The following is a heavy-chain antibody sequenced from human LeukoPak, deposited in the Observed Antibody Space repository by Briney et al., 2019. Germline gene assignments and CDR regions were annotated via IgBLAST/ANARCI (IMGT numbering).Heavy chain of an antibody. CDR1: GFTFDTYG. D-gene: IGHD2-21*02. CDR2: ISGSGNYM. Sequence: GGSLRLSCAASGFTFDTYGMSWVRQAPGKGLEWVSSISGSGNYMYYKASVKGRFTISRDNSKNTLLLQMTSLRAEDSAVYYCAKGGHPAVVTTRFDSWGQGTLVTVSS. CDR3: AKGGHPAVVTTRFDS. J-gene: IGHJ5*01. V-gene: IGHV3-23*01.